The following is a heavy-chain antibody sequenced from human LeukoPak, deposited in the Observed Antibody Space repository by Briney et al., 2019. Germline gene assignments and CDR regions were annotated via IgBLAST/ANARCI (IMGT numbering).Heavy chain of an antibody. V-gene: IGHV3-66*01. D-gene: IGHD5-12*01. CDR2: IYSGGST. Sequence: GGSLRLSCAASGFTVSNNFMSRVRQAPGKGLEWVSLIYSGGSTYYADSVKGRFAISRDTSKNTLYLQMNSLRAEDTAVYYCARSAGIEATIVLGYWGQGTLVSVSS. CDR1: GFTVSNNF. J-gene: IGHJ4*02. CDR3: ARSAGIEATIVLGY.